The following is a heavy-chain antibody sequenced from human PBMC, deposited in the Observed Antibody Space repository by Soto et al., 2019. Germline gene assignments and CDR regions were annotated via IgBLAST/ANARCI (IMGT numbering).Heavy chain of an antibody. V-gene: IGHV1-46*01. J-gene: IGHJ5*02. Sequence: EASVKVSCKASGYTFTSFYIHWVRQAPGQGLEWVGIVNPNGGSTNYAQNFKGRITISTDTSTSTAYMELRSLRSDDTAVYYCARGTAVAGTNWFDPWGQGTLVTVSS. D-gene: IGHD6-19*01. CDR3: ARGTAVAGTNWFDP. CDR2: VNPNGGST. CDR1: GYTFTSFY.